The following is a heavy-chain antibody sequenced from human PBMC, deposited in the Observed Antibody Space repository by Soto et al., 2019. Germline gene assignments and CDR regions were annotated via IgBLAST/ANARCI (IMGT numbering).Heavy chain of an antibody. J-gene: IGHJ4*02. CDR1: GGSISSGGYY. V-gene: IGHV4-31*03. CDR2: IYSSGTT. D-gene: IGHD6-13*01. Sequence: TLSLTCTVSGGSISSGGYYWTWIRQHPGRGLEWIGHIYSSGTTYYNPSLKSRLTISVDTSKNQFSLKLSSVTAADTAVYYCARVDYLRQQLYFDCWGQGILVTVS. CDR3: ARVDYLRQQLYFDC.